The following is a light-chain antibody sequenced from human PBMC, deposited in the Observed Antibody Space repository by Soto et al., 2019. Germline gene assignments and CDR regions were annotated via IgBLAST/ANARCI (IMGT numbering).Light chain of an antibody. CDR3: MIWHAGAWV. V-gene: IGLV2-14*01. CDR2: EVT. CDR1: RSDVGGYNF. Sequence: QSALTQPASVSGSPGQSITISCTGTRSDVGGYNFVSWFQQHPGKAPKLIIYEVTNRPSGISNRFSGSKSGNTASLTISGLQAEDEADYYCMIWHAGAWVFGGGTKLTVL. J-gene: IGLJ3*02.